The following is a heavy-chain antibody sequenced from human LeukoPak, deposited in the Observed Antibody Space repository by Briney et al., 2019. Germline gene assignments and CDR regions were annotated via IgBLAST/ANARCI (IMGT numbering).Heavy chain of an antibody. CDR1: GFIFSSYG. V-gene: IGHV3-30*02. J-gene: IGHJ4*02. D-gene: IGHD6-13*01. CDR2: LRYDGSNK. Sequence: GGSLRLSCAASGFIFSSYGMHWVRQAPGKGLEWVAFLRYDGSNKYYADSVKGRLTTSRDNAKSSLYLEMNSLRAEDTAVYYCARDGAAAAGRYFDYWGQGSLVTVSS. CDR3: ARDGAAAAGRYFDY.